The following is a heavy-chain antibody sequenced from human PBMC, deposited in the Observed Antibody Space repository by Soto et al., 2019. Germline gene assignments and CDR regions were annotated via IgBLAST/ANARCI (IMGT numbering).Heavy chain of an antibody. CDR3: AKDPSWDYGFWFDP. Sequence: PGGSLRLSCAASGFTFSSYGMHWVRQAPGKGLEWVAVISYDGSNKYYADSVKGRFTISRDNSKNTLYLQMDSLRAEDAAVYYCAKDPSWDYGFWFDPWGQGTLVTVSS. J-gene: IGHJ5*02. CDR1: GFTFSSYG. V-gene: IGHV3-30*18. D-gene: IGHD4-17*01. CDR2: ISYDGSNK.